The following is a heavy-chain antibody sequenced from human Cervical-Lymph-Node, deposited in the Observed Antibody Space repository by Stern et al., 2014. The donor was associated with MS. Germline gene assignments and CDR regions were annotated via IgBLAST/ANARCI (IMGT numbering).Heavy chain of an antibody. D-gene: IGHD1-1*01. V-gene: IGHV4-39*01. CDR2: IRYGGST. Sequence: VQLVESGPGLVKPSETLSLTCTVSGDSISSTRYYWGWIRQPPGKGLEWTGSIRYGGSTYYNPSLRIRVTFPLDPPKTHFSLNLGLVTAADTAVYYCGRSPTTASISGTDYWGQGTLVTVSS. CDR3: GRSPTTASISGTDY. CDR1: GDSISSTRYY. J-gene: IGHJ4*02.